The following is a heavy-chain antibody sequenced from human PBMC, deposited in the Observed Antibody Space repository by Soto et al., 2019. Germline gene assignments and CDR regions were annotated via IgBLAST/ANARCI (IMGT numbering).Heavy chain of an antibody. D-gene: IGHD3-10*01. J-gene: IGHJ6*02. Sequence: SQTLSLTCAISGDSVSSNGAAWNWIRQSPSRGLEWLGRTYYGSKWFNDYAVSVKNRITINPDTSKNQFSLQLNSVTPDDTAVYYCARDGTNRLYYGSGSYYGRLQYHFGLDVWGQGSTVTVS. CDR3: ARDGTNRLYYGSGSYYGRLQYHFGLDV. CDR1: GDSVSSNGAA. CDR2: TYYGSKWFN. V-gene: IGHV6-1*01.